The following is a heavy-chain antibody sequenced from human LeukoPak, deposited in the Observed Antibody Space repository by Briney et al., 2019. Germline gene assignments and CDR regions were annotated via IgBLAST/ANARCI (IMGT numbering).Heavy chain of an antibody. CDR1: GGSISSSSYY. V-gene: IGHV4-39*02. CDR3: AREEGYYGSGNYYNVYPFDY. CDR2: FYYSGSTY. Sequence: SETLSLTCTVSGGSISSSSYYWGWIRQPPGKGLEWIGSFYYSGSTYYYNPSLKSRVTISVDTSKNQFSLKVSSVTAADTAMYYCAREEGYYGSGNYYNVYPFDYWGQGALVTVSS. D-gene: IGHD3-10*01. J-gene: IGHJ4*02.